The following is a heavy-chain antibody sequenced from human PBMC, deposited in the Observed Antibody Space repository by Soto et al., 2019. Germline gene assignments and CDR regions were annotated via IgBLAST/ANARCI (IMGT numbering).Heavy chain of an antibody. D-gene: IGHD3-22*01. V-gene: IGHV3-74*01. CDR3: ARDTSYDSSGYYYLVYYYYGMDV. CDR1: GFTFSSYW. J-gene: IGHJ6*02. Sequence: PGGSLRLSCAASGFTFSSYWMHWVRQAPGKGLVWVSRINSDGSSTSYADSVKGRFTISRDNAKNTLYLQMNSLRAEDTAVYYCARDTSYDSSGYYYLVYYYYGMDVWGQGTTVTVSS. CDR2: INSDGSST.